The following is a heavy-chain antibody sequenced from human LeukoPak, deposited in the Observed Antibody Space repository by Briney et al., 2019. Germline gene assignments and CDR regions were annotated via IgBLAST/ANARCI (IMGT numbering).Heavy chain of an antibody. CDR3: ARDFNTAGYYDSEDAFDI. CDR1: GYTFTSYD. CDR2: ISAYNGNT. J-gene: IGHJ3*02. V-gene: IGHV1-18*01. D-gene: IGHD3-22*01. Sequence: GASVKVSCKASGYTFTSYDISWVRQAPGQGLEWMGWISAYNGNTNYAQKLQGRVTMTTDTSTSTAYMELRSLRSDDTAVYYCARDFNTAGYYDSEDAFDIRGQGTMVTVSS.